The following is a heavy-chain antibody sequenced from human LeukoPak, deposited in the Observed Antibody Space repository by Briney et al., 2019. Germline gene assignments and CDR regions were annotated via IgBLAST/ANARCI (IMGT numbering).Heavy chain of an antibody. V-gene: IGHV4-39*07. CDR1: GGSISSSSYY. CDR2: IYYSGST. Sequence: SETLSLTCTVSGGSISSSSYYWGWIRQPPGKGLEWIGSIYYSGSTNYNPSLKSRVTISVDTSKNQFSLKLSSVTAADTAVYYCARTARSSSSSNYYYYMDVWGKGTTVTISS. CDR3: ARTARSSSSSNYYYYMDV. J-gene: IGHJ6*03. D-gene: IGHD6-13*01.